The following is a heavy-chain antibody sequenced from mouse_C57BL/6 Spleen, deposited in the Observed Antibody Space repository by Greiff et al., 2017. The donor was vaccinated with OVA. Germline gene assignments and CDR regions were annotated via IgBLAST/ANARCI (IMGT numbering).Heavy chain of an antibody. J-gene: IGHJ2*01. CDR3: TRGPYGNYFDY. CDR2: IDPETGGT. Sequence: QVQLKESGAELVRPGASVTLSCKASGYTFTDYEMHWVKQTPVHGLEWIGAIDPETGGTAYNQKFKGKAILTADKSSSTAYMELRSLTSEDSAVYYCTRGPYGNYFDYWGQGTTLTVSS. D-gene: IGHD2-1*01. CDR1: GYTFTDYE. V-gene: IGHV1-15*01.